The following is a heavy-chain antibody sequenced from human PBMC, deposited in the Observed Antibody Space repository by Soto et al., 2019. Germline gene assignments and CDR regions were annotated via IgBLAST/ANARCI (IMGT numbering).Heavy chain of an antibody. CDR2: FNPNSGDT. D-gene: IGHD6-19*01. CDR3: AREASAVISLDY. J-gene: IGHJ4*02. V-gene: IGHV1-2*02. CDR1: GHTFTAYS. Sequence: ASMKVSCKASGHTFTAYSMHWVRQAPGQGLEWVGWFNPNSGDTIYAQKFQGRVTLTRDTSIGTAYMELYSLTSDDTAVYYCAREASAVISLDYWGQGTLVTVSS.